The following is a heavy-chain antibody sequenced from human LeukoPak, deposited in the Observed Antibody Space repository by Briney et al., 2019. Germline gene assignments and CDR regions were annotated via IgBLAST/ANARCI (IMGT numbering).Heavy chain of an antibody. CDR1: GGSISGYY. Sequence: SETLSLTCTVSGGSISGYYWSWIRQPAGKGLEWIGRIYGSGSTNYNPSLRSRVTMSVDTSKSQFSLKLSSVTAADTAVYYCAREGGRFDFWSGYYYWGQGTLVTVSS. V-gene: IGHV4-4*07. CDR2: IYGSGST. J-gene: IGHJ4*02. CDR3: AREGGRFDFWSGYYY. D-gene: IGHD3-3*01.